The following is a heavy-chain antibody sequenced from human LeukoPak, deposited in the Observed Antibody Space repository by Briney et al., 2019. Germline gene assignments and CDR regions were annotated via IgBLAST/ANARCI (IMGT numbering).Heavy chain of an antibody. CDR1: GFPFSSHA. V-gene: IGHV3-23*01. J-gene: IGHJ6*02. CDR3: AKDGAGRDV. CDR2: ISGSGGST. Sequence: GGPLRLFCAACGFPFSSHAMSCVRQAPGKGVVWVSAISGSGGSTYYADSVKGRFTISRDNSKNTLYLQMNSLRAEDTAIYYWAKDGAGRDVWGQGTTVTVSS.